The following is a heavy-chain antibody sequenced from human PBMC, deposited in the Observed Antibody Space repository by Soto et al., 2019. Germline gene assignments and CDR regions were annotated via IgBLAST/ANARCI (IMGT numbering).Heavy chain of an antibody. CDR2: ISGSGGST. CDR1: GFTFSSYA. D-gene: IGHD5-12*01. V-gene: IGHV3-23*01. J-gene: IGHJ3*02. Sequence: GGSLRLSCAASGFTFSSYAMSWVRQAPGKGLEWVSAISGSGGSTYYADSVKGRFTISRDNSKNTLYLQMNSLRAEDTAVYYCADIVAYGHDAFDIWGQGTVVTVSS. CDR3: ADIVAYGHDAFDI.